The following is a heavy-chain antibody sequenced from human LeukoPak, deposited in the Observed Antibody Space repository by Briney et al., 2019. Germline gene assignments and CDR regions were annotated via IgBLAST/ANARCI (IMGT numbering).Heavy chain of an antibody. Sequence: GGSLRLSCAASGFTFSSYGMHWVRRAPGKGLEWVAVIWYDGSNKYYADSVKGRFTISRDNSKNTLYLQMNSLRAEDTAVYYCARAPRRRTYYDFWSGSPKDGMDVWGQGTTVTVSS. CDR1: GFTFSSYG. V-gene: IGHV3-33*01. D-gene: IGHD3-3*01. CDR2: IWYDGSNK. CDR3: ARAPRRRTYYDFWSGSPKDGMDV. J-gene: IGHJ6*02.